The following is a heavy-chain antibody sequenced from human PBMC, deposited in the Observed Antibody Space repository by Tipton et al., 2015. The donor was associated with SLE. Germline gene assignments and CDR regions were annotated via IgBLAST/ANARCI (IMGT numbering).Heavy chain of an antibody. CDR3: ARRPPYQPRNEYFDL. CDR1: GYSISSGYY. D-gene: IGHD2-2*01. Sequence: TLSLTCAVSGYSISSGYYWGWIRQPPGKGLEWIGSISHSGSTYYNPSLKSRVTISVDTSKNQSSLKLSSVTATDTAVYYCARRPPYQPRNEYFDLWGRGTLVSVSS. CDR2: ISHSGST. J-gene: IGHJ2*01. V-gene: IGHV4-38-2*01.